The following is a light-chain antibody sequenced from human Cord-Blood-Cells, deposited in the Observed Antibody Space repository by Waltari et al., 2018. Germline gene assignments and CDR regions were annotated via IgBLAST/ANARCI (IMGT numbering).Light chain of an antibody. Sequence: ELVLTQSPATPSLSPGERATRSCRASQSVSSYLAWYQQKPGQAPRLLIYDASNRATGIPARFSGSGSGTDFTLTISSLEPEDFAVYYCQQRSNWSTFGGGTKVEIK. J-gene: IGKJ4*01. CDR1: QSVSSY. V-gene: IGKV3-11*01. CDR2: DAS. CDR3: QQRSNWST.